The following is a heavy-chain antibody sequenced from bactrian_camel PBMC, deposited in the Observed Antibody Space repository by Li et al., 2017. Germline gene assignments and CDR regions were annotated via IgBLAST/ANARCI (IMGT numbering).Heavy chain of an antibody. CDR3: AAKATDCSQWNAYFY. V-gene: IGHV3S40*01. D-gene: IGHD3*01. CDR1: GFTVEGHC. J-gene: IGHJ4*01. Sequence: DVQLVESGGDSVHAGGFLRLFCATSGFTVEGHCVAWFRQAPGKEREGVAALYAGFGITYYSNSVEGRFTISQHSANTVYLQMDSLEPEDTGMYFCAAKATDCSQWNAYFYFGQGTQVTVS. CDR2: LYAGFGIT.